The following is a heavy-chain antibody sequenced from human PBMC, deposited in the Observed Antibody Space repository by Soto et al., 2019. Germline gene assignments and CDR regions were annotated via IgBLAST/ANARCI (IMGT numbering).Heavy chain of an antibody. V-gene: IGHV2-5*01. CDR2: IYYNDDR. CDR1: GFSFTTAGVA. CDR3: AHSDGGYEIIYFDF. D-gene: IGHD5-12*01. J-gene: IGHJ4*02. Sequence: QITLQASGPTLVKPTPTLTLTCTFSGFSFTTAGVAVGWIRQTPGGALEWLTLIYYNDDRRFSPSLKTRLTITGDTSKNQVVLSLTNVDPGDTATYFCAHSDGGYEIIYFDFWGQGIPVTVSS.